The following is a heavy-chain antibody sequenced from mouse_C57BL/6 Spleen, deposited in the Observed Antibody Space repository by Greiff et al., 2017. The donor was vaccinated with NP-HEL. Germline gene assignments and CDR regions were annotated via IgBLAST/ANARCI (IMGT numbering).Heavy chain of an antibody. D-gene: IGHD1-1*01. CDR1: GYTFTSYW. CDR2: IYPGSGST. J-gene: IGHJ2*01. CDR3: ARGSYGSSYLLYFDY. Sequence: QVQLQQPGAELVKPGASVKMSCKASGYTFTSYWITWVKQRPGQGLEWIGDIYPGSGSTNYNEKFKSKATLTVDTSSSTAYMQLSSLTSEDSAVYYCARGSYGSSYLLYFDYWGQGTTLTVSS. V-gene: IGHV1-55*01.